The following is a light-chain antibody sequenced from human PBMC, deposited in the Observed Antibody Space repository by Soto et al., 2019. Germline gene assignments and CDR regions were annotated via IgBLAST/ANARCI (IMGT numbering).Light chain of an antibody. J-gene: IGKJ2*01. CDR2: WAS. CDR1: QTVFYSSNNKNY. CDR3: QQYYSSLYT. V-gene: IGKV4-1*01. Sequence: DIVMTQSPDSLAVSLGERATINCKSSQTVFYSSNNKNYLAWYQHKSGQPPKLLIYWASTRESGVPDRFSGSGSGTDFTLTISNLQAEDVAVYYCQQYYSSLYTFGQGTKLEIK.